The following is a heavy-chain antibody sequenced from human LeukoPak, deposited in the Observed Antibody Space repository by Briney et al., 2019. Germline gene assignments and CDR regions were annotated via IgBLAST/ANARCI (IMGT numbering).Heavy chain of an antibody. D-gene: IGHD3-22*01. CDR2: NYHSGST. CDR3: ARGRTMIDRPHRGWSVNWFDP. V-gene: IGHV4-38-2*02. Sequence: PETLSLTCTVSGYSISSDYYWGWLRPPPGRGLEWIGSNYHSGSTYYAQSLKSRVTISVDTAKNQFSLKLSSVTAADTAVYYCARGRTMIDRPHRGWSVNWFDPWGQGTLVTVSS. CDR1: GYSISSDYY. J-gene: IGHJ5*02.